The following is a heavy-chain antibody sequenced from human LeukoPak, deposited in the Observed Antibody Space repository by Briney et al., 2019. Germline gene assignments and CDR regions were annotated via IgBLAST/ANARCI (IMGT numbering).Heavy chain of an antibody. CDR1: GGSISSYY. Sequence: SETLSLTCTVSGGSISSYYWSWIRQPAGKGLEWIGRIYTSGSTNYNPSLKSRVTISVDTSKNQFSLKVSSVTAADTAVYYCARRAEYSSPFYYYYYMDVWGKGTTVTVSS. CDR2: IYTSGST. CDR3: ARRAEYSSPFYYYYYMDV. V-gene: IGHV4-4*07. J-gene: IGHJ6*03. D-gene: IGHD6-6*01.